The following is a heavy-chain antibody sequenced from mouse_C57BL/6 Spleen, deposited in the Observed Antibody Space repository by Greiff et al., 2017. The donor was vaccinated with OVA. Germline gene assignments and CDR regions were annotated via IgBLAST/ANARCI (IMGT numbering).Heavy chain of an antibody. Sequence: VQLQQPGTELVKPGASVKLSCKASGYTFTSYWMHWVKQRPGQGLEWIGNINPSNGGTNYNEKFKSKATLTVDKSSSTAYMQLSSLTSEDSAVYYFATYYCGSSHYFDDWGQGTTLTVAS. V-gene: IGHV1-53*01. J-gene: IGHJ2*01. CDR2: INPSNGGT. D-gene: IGHD1-1*01. CDR1: GYTFTSYW. CDR3: ATYYCGSSHYFDD.